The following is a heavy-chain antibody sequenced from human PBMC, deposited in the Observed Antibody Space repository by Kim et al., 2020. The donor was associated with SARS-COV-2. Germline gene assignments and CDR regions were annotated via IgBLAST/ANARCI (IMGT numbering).Heavy chain of an antibody. V-gene: IGHV3-33*06. CDR3: AKDQPVPNWYFDL. J-gene: IGHJ2*01. Sequence: GGSLRLSCAASGFTFSSYGMHWVRQAPGKGLEWVAVIWYDGSNKYYADSVKGRFTISRDNSKNTLYLQMNSLRAEDTAVYYCAKDQPVPNWYFDLWGRGTLVTVSS. CDR2: IWYDGSNK. CDR1: GFTFSSYG.